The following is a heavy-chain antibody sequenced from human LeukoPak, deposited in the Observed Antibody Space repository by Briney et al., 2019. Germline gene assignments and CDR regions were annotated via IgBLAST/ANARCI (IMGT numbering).Heavy chain of an antibody. CDR2: IYSGGST. CDR1: GFTFSNAW. Sequence: GGSLRLSCAASGFTFSNAWMSWVRQAPGKGLEWVSVIYSGGSTYYADSVKGRFTISRDNSKNTLYLQMNSLRAEDTAVYYCARGISIAAYYWGQGTLVTVSS. CDR3: ARGISIAAYY. V-gene: IGHV3-53*01. D-gene: IGHD6-25*01. J-gene: IGHJ4*02.